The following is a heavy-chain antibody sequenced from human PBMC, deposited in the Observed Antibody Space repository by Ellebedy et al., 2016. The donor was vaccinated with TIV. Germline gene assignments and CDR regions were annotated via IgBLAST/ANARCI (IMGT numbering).Heavy chain of an antibody. CDR2: VSGSGDST. J-gene: IGHJ4*02. Sequence: GESLKISCAASGFTFNNHAMNWVRQAPGQSLEWVSAVSGSGDSTKYADSVKGRFTISRDTSQNTLYLQMNSLRADDTAVYYCAKSDCSYITCYVIDYWGQGTLVTVSS. V-gene: IGHV3-23*01. CDR1: GFTFNNHA. D-gene: IGHD2-2*01. CDR3: AKSDCSYITCYVIDY.